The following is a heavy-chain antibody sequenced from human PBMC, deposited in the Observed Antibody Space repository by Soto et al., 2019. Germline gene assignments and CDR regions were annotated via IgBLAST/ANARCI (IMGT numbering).Heavy chain of an antibody. J-gene: IGHJ4*02. CDR2: IYYSGST. Sequence: PSETLSLTCTVSGGSISSGGYYWSWIRQHPGKGLEWIGYIYYSGSTYYNPSLKSRVTISVDTSKNQFSLKLSSVTAADTAVYYCASAFYGDYVRYFDYWGQGTLVTVSS. V-gene: IGHV4-31*03. D-gene: IGHD4-17*01. CDR3: ASAFYGDYVRYFDY. CDR1: GGSISSGGYY.